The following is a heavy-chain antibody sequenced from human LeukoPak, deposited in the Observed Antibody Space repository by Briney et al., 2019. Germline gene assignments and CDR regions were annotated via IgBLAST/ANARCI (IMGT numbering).Heavy chain of an antibody. CDR2: ISGSGGST. D-gene: IGHD5-18*01. Sequence: PGGSLRLSCAASGFTFSSYAMSWVRQAPGKGLEWASAISGSGGSTYYADSVKGRFTISRDNPKNTLYLQMNSLRAEDTAVYYCAKDPGLIQPSQFDPWGQGTLVTVSS. J-gene: IGHJ5*02. CDR3: AKDPGLIQPSQFDP. CDR1: GFTFSSYA. V-gene: IGHV3-23*01.